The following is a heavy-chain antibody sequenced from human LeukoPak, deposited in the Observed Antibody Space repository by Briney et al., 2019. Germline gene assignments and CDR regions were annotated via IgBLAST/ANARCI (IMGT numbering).Heavy chain of an antibody. J-gene: IGHJ4*02. D-gene: IGHD6-19*01. CDR3: AALIAVSGTVDY. V-gene: IGHV4-31*03. CDR1: GGSISSGGYY. Sequence: SETLSLTCTVSGGSISSGGYYWNWIRQHPGKGLEWIGYISYSGSTYYNSSLKSRVTISVDTSKNQFSLSLSSVTAADTAVYYCAALIAVSGTVDYWGQGTLVTVSS. CDR2: ISYSGST.